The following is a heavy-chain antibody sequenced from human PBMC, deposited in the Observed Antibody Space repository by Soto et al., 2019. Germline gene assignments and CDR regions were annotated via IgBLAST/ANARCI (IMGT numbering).Heavy chain of an antibody. CDR1: GGAFRGYY. Sequence: QVPLQQGGAGLLKPSETLSLTCAVYGGAFRGYYWSWIRQPPGKGLEWLGEINDSGSTNYNPSLKSRITISLDTSKKEISLRLSSVTAADTAVYYCARERGRYCSGESCYPFGPWGQGALVTVSS. CDR2: INDSGST. D-gene: IGHD2-15*01. V-gene: IGHV4-34*01. J-gene: IGHJ5*02. CDR3: ARERGRYCSGESCYPFGP.